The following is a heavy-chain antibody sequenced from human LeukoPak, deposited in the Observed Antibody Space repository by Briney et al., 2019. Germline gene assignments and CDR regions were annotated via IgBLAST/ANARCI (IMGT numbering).Heavy chain of an antibody. Sequence: PGGSLRLSCAASGFTFSSYWMSWVRQAPGKGLEWVANIKQDGSEKYYVDSVKGRFTISRDNAKNSLYLQINSLRAEDTAVYYCARDGFWSGYSLYYYGMDVWGQGTTVTVSS. J-gene: IGHJ6*02. CDR3: ARDGFWSGYSLYYYGMDV. V-gene: IGHV3-7*01. CDR1: GFTFSSYW. D-gene: IGHD3-3*01. CDR2: IKQDGSEK.